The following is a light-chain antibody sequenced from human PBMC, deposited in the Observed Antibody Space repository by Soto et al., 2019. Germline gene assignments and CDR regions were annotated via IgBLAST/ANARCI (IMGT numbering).Light chain of an antibody. CDR1: SDIDVAAYT. Sequence: QAVVTQPSSLSATPGASAGLTCTLRSDIDVAAYTIYWYQQRPGSPPRYLLRYKSDADRQQGSGVPGRLSGSKDASANAGILLISGLRSEDEAAYYCMIWHSSAVVFGGGTKLTVL. J-gene: IGLJ2*01. CDR2: YKSDADR. CDR3: MIWHSSAVV. V-gene: IGLV5-45*03.